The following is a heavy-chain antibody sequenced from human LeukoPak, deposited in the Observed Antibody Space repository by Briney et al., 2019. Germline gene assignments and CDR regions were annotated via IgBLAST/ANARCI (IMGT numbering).Heavy chain of an antibody. CDR3: ANTVGHYSHN. Sequence: GGSLRLSCAASGFTFTKYWMAWVRQAPAKGLEWVASIHQDGSETHSIDSGRFTISRDNAKNSLYLQMNSLRGEDTAVYYCANTVGHYSHNWGQGTLVTVSS. D-gene: IGHD4-11*01. V-gene: IGHV3-7*05. CDR1: GFTFTKYW. CDR2: IHQDGSET. J-gene: IGHJ4*02.